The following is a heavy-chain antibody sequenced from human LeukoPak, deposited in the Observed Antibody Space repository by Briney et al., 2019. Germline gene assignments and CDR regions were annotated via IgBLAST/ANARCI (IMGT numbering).Heavy chain of an antibody. J-gene: IGHJ4*02. CDR3: ARCRDYDFWSGSAVDY. V-gene: IGHV3-30-3*01. CDR2: ISYDGTNT. CDR1: GFIFSSCA. Sequence: GGSLRLSCAASGFIFSSCAMHWVRQAPGKGLEWVAVISYDGTNTDYADSVKGRFTISRDNSKNALYLQMNSLRAEDTAVYYCARCRDYDFWSGSAVDYWGQGTLVTVSS. D-gene: IGHD3-3*01.